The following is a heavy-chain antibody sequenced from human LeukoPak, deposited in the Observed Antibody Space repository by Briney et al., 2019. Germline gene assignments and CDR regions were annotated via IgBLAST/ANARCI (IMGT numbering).Heavy chain of an antibody. J-gene: IGHJ4*02. V-gene: IGHV1-69*13. CDR1: GGTFSSYA. Sequence: GASVKVSCKASGGTFSSYAISWVRQAPGQGLEWMGGIIPIFGTANYAQKFQGRVTITADESTSTAYMELSSLRSEDTAVYYCARWAYGSRRDGYNEIDYWGQGTLVTVSS. CDR2: IIPIFGTA. D-gene: IGHD5-24*01. CDR3: ARWAYGSRRDGYNEIDY.